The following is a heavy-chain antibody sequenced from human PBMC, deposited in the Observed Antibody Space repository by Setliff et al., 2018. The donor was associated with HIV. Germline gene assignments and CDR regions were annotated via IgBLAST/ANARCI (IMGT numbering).Heavy chain of an antibody. V-gene: IGHV1-18*01. Sequence: ASVKVSCKASGYSFARYGPSWVRQAPGQGLEWMGWISGFNGNTKYAQSFQDRVATTTETATSTAYMEMRSLRSDDTAVYFCARVPYRSAWFSGGHDAFDIWGQGTMVTVSS. J-gene: IGHJ3*02. CDR2: ISGFNGNT. CDR1: GYSFARYG. D-gene: IGHD6-19*01. CDR3: ARVPYRSAWFSGGHDAFDI.